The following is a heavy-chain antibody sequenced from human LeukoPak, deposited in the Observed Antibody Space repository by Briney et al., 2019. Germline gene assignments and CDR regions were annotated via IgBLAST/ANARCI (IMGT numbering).Heavy chain of an antibody. CDR3: ASSTDSSGFITSSCFDY. CDR2: IYYSGST. D-gene: IGHD3-22*01. Sequence: SETLSLTCTVSGGSISSYYWSWIRQPPGKGLEWIGYIYYSGSTNYNPSLKSRVTISVDTSKNQFSLKLSSVTAADTAVYYCASSTDSSGFITSSCFDYWGQGTLVTVSS. CDR1: GGSISSYY. V-gene: IGHV4-59*08. J-gene: IGHJ4*02.